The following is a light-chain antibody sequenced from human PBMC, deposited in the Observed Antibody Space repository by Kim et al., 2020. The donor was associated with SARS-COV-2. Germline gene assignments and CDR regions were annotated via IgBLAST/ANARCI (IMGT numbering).Light chain of an antibody. Sequence: AGQTASLSGPGSKLVVRYCSWCKQKPGQVPVVVIYQDNPRPSGIPERFSGSNSGNTATLTISGTQTMDEADYCCQAWDSSTHNYVFGAGTNVTVL. V-gene: IGLV3-1*01. CDR1: KLVVRY. J-gene: IGLJ1*01. CDR2: QDN. CDR3: QAWDSSTHNYV.